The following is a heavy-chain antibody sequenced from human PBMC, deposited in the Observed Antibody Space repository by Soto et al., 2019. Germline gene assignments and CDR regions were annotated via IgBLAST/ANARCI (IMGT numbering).Heavy chain of an antibody. J-gene: IGHJ3*02. CDR1: GFTFSSYA. Sequence: EVQLLESGGGLVQPGGSLRLSCAASGFTFSSYAMRWVRQSPGKGLEWFSAISGSGGSTYYADSVKGRFTISRDNSKNTLYLQLNSLRAEDTAVYYCAKPWPLRIVVVVAAHAFDIWGQGKMVTVSS. CDR3: AKPWPLRIVVVVAAHAFDI. D-gene: IGHD2-15*01. V-gene: IGHV3-23*01. CDR2: ISGSGGST.